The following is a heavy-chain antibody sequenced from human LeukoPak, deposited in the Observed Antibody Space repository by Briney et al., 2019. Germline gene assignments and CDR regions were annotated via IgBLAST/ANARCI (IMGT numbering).Heavy chain of an antibody. CDR2: IYPGDSGT. CDR3: ARSSTGDYDS. Sequence: GESLKISCKGSGYSFTNYWIGWVRQMPGKGLEWMGIIYPGDSGTRFSPSFQGQVTISADKSISTAYLQWSSLKASDTGMYYCARSSTGDYDSWGQGTLVSVSS. CDR1: GYSFTNYW. V-gene: IGHV5-51*01. J-gene: IGHJ5*01. D-gene: IGHD4-17*01.